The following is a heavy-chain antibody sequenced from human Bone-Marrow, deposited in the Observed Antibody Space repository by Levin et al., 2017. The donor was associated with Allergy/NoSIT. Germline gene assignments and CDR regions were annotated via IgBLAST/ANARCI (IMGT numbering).Heavy chain of an antibody. CDR1: GGSISSGGYY. Sequence: KTSETLSLTCTVSGGSISSGGYYWSWIRQHPGKGLEWIGYIYYSGSTYYNPSLKSRVTISVDTSKNQFSLKLSSVTAADTAVYYCARDMIGAVAATEGFDPWGQGTLVTVSS. CDR3: ARDMIGAVAATEGFDP. J-gene: IGHJ5*02. CDR2: IYYSGST. D-gene: IGHD2-15*01. V-gene: IGHV4-31*03.